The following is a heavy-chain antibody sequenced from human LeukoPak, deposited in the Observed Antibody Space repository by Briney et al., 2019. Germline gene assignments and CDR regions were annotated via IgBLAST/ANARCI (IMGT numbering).Heavy chain of an antibody. CDR1: GFTFSSYG. V-gene: IGHV3-7*01. J-gene: IGHJ4*02. CDR3: ARDLSGVTGYTYGRGIDY. D-gene: IGHD5-18*01. Sequence: QPGGSLRLSCAASGFTFSSYGVSWVRQAPGKGLEWVANIKKDGSEKYYVDSVKGRFTVSRDNAKTSLYLQMNSLRAEDTAVYYCARDLSGVTGYTYGRGIDYWGQGTLVTVSS. CDR2: IKKDGSEK.